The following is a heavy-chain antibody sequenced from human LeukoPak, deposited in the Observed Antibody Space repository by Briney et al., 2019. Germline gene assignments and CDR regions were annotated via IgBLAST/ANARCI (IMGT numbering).Heavy chain of an antibody. D-gene: IGHD3-22*01. CDR2: MYYTGRT. CDR1: GGSISSYY. V-gene: IGHV4-59*08. Sequence: SETLSLTCTVSGGSISSYYWSWIRQPPGKGPEWIGYMYYTGRTNYNPSRKSRVTISVDTSKNQFSLKLSSVTAADTAVYYCARNYYDSRGYEYYFDYWGQGTLVTVSS. CDR3: ARNYYDSRGYEYYFDY. J-gene: IGHJ4*02.